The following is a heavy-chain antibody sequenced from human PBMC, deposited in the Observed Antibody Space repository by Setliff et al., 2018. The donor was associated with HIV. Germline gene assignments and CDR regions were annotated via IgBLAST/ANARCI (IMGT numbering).Heavy chain of an antibody. J-gene: IGHJ5*02. CDR2: ISTSGST. Sequence: LSLTCTVSGGSINSGSYYWSWIRQPAGKGLEWIGHISTSGSTNYNPSLKSRVTISVDTSKNQFSLKLSSVTAADTAVYYCARAHIGIAARWSGWFDPWGQGTRVTVSS. V-gene: IGHV4-61*09. D-gene: IGHD6-6*01. CDR1: GGSINSGSYY. CDR3: ARAHIGIAARWSGWFDP.